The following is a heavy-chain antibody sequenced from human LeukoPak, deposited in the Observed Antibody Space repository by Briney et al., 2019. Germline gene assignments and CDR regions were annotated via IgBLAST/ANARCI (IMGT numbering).Heavy chain of an antibody. CDR1: GYTFTGYY. Sequence: GASVKVSCKASGYTFTGYYMHWVRQAPGQGLEWMGWINPNSGGTNYAQKFQGRVTMTRDTSISTAYMELSRLRSDDTATYYCAQDHQDTVTFPRGFFDYWGQGTLVTVSS. CDR2: INPNSGGT. V-gene: IGHV1-2*02. CDR3: AQDHQDTVTFPRGFFDY. J-gene: IGHJ4*02. D-gene: IGHD4-17*01.